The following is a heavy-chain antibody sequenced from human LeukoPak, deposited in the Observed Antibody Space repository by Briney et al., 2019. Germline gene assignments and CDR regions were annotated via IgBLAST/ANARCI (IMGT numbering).Heavy chain of an antibody. V-gene: IGHV4-39*01. CDR2: IYYSGST. Sequence: KPSETLSLTCTVSGGSISGSSYYWGWIRQPPGKGLEWIGSIYYSGSTYYNPSLKSRVTISVDTSKNQFSLKLSSVTAADTAVYYCARPQRYSNYAGGVDYWGQGTLVTVSS. D-gene: IGHD4-11*01. J-gene: IGHJ4*02. CDR1: GGSISGSSYY. CDR3: ARPQRYSNYAGGVDY.